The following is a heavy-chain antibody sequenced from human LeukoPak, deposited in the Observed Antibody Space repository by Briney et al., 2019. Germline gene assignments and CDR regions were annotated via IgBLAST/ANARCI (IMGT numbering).Heavy chain of an antibody. J-gene: IGHJ5*02. D-gene: IGHD6-13*01. CDR2: IYYSGST. V-gene: IGHV4-39*07. CDR1: GGSISSSSYY. Sequence: PSETLSLTCTVSGGSISSSSYYWGWVRQPPGKGLEWIGSIYYSGSTYYNPSLKSRVTISVDTSKNQFSLKLSSVTAADTAVYYCARDRFRIAAAGGPWGQGTLVTVSS. CDR3: ARDRFRIAAAGGP.